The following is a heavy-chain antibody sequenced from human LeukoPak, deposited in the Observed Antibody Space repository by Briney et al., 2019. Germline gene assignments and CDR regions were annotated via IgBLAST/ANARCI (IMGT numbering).Heavy chain of an antibody. CDR1: GGSISSGGYY. Sequence: PSETLSLTCTVSGGSISSGGYYWSWIRQHPGKGLEWIGYIYYSGSTYYNPSLKSRVTISVDTSKNQFSLKLSSVTAADTAVYYCARDRRYSAADAFDIWGQGTMVTVSS. V-gene: IGHV4-31*03. D-gene: IGHD2-21*01. CDR3: ARDRRYSAADAFDI. J-gene: IGHJ3*02. CDR2: IYYSGST.